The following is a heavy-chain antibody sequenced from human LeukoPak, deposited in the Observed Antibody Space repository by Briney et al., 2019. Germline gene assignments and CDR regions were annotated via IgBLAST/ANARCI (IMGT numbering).Heavy chain of an antibody. J-gene: IGHJ6*03. CDR2: IYYSGST. D-gene: IGHD3-10*01. CDR1: GGSISSYY. Sequence: SETLSLTCTVPGGSISSYYWSWIRQPPGKGLEWIGYIYYSGSTNYNPSLKSRVTISVDTSKNQFSLKLSSVTAADTAVYYCAREVPYYGSGVVYYMDVWGKGTTVTISS. V-gene: IGHV4-59*01. CDR3: AREVPYYGSGVVYYMDV.